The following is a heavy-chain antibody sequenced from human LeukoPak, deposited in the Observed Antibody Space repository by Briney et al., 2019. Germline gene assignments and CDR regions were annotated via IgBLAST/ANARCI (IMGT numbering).Heavy chain of an antibody. CDR1: GFTFTSYD. J-gene: IGHJ5*02. V-gene: IGHV1-8*01. Sequence: ASVKVSRKASGFTFTSYDINWVRQATGQGLEWMGWMNPNSGNTGYAQKFQGRVTMTRNTSISTAYMELSSLRSEDTAVYYCARGRGSGSYTNWFDPWGQGTLVTVSS. D-gene: IGHD1-26*01. CDR3: ARGRGSGSYTNWFDP. CDR2: MNPNSGNT.